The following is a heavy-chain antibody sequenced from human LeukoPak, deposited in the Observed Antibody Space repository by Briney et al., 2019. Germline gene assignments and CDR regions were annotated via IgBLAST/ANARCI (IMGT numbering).Heavy chain of an antibody. CDR2: IYTSGST. CDR1: GGSISSGPYF. V-gene: IGHV4-4*07. CDR3: ARDHIVGIAAAGTGYYYGMDV. J-gene: IGHJ6*02. Sequence: SETLSLTCSVSGGSISSGPYFWSWIRQPAGKGLEWIGRIYTSGSTNYNPSLKSRVTMSVVTSKNQFSLKLFSVTAADTAVYYCARDHIVGIAAAGTGYYYGMDVWGQGTTVTVSS. D-gene: IGHD6-13*01.